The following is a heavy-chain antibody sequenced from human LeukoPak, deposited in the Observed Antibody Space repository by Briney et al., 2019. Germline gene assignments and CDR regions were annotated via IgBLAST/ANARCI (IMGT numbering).Heavy chain of an antibody. CDR2: ISGNSGST. Sequence: GGSLRLSCAASGFTFSNYGMHWVRQAPGKGLEWVSSISGNSGSTYYADSVKGRFTISRDTSKNTLYLQMNSLTAEDTAIYYCTKDIVVVPAQGNWFDPWGQGTLVTVSS. V-gene: IGHV3-23*01. CDR1: GFTFSNYG. CDR3: TKDIVVVPAQGNWFDP. D-gene: IGHD2-2*01. J-gene: IGHJ5*02.